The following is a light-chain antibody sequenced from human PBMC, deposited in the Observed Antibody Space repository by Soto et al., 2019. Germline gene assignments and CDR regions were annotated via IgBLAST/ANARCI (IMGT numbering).Light chain of an antibody. J-gene: IGKJ1*01. CDR3: QQYGSSPPT. Sequence: EIVLTQSPGTLSLSPGERATLSCRASQSVSTNYLAWYQRKPGQAPRLLIYGASSRATDIPTRFSGSGSGTDFTLTITRLKAEDFAVYYCQQYGSSPPTFGQGTKVGIK. CDR1: QSVSTNY. V-gene: IGKV3-20*01. CDR2: GAS.